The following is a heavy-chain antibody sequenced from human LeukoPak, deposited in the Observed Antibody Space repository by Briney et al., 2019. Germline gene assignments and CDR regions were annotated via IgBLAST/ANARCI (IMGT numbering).Heavy chain of an antibody. Sequence: PGGSLRLSCAASGFTFSAYAMSWVRQAPGKGLEWVSAISGSGGSTFYADSVKGRFTISRDNSKNTLYLQMNSLRAEDTAVYYCAKVAVVVAATIWFDPWGQGTLVTVSS. V-gene: IGHV3-23*01. CDR1: GFTFSAYA. CDR2: ISGSGGST. D-gene: IGHD2-15*01. J-gene: IGHJ5*02. CDR3: AKVAVVVAATIWFDP.